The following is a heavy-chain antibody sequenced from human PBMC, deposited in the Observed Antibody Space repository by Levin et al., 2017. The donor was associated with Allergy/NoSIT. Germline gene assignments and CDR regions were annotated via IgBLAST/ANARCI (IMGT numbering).Heavy chain of an antibody. V-gene: IGHV1-2*02. D-gene: IGHD3-10*01. CDR3: ATYPPGDGSNRYPN. CDR1: GYTFNAYY. J-gene: IGHJ4*02. Sequence: ASVKVSCKASGYTFNAYYIYWMRQAPGQGLECMGWINPNNGATDYAQNLQGRVTMTSDTSISTAYMELSRLRSDDTAMYYCATYPPGDGSNRYPNWGQGTQVTVSS. CDR2: INPNNGAT.